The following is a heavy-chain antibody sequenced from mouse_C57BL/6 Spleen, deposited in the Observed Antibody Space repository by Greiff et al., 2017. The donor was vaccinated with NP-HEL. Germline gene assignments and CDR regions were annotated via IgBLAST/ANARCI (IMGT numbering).Heavy chain of an antibody. V-gene: IGHV1-15*01. Sequence: VKLQESGAELVRPGASVTLSCKASGYTFTDYEMHWVKQTPVHGLEWIGAIDPETGGTAYNEKFKGKAILTADKSSSTAYMELRSLTSEDSAVYYCTREGGTGTNYWGQGTTLTVSS. J-gene: IGHJ2*01. CDR2: IDPETGGT. CDR1: GYTFTDYE. CDR3: TREGGTGTNY. D-gene: IGHD4-1*01.